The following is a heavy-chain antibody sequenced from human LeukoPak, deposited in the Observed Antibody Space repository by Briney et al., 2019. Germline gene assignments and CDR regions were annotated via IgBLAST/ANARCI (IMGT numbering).Heavy chain of an antibody. Sequence: RGSLRLSCVASGFTFKNYVMNWVRQAPGQGLEWLATIYGSGVSISYADSVKGRFTISRDNSNNTLYLQMNSLRAEDTAMYYCAKDLGWELPAEAYWGQGILVTVSS. CDR1: GFTFKNYV. D-gene: IGHD1-26*01. V-gene: IGHV3-23*01. J-gene: IGHJ4*02. CDR2: IYGSGVSI. CDR3: AKDLGWELPAEAY.